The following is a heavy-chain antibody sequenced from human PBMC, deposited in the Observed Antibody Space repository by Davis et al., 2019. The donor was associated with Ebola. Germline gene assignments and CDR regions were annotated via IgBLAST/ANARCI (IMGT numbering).Heavy chain of an antibody. V-gene: IGHV3-30-3*01. CDR1: GFTFSSYA. D-gene: IGHD3-10*01. CDR3: ARLDYGSGSFFDY. Sequence: GGSLRLSCAASGFTFSSYAMHWVRQAPGKGLEWVAVISYDGSNKYYADSVKGRFTISRDNSKNTLYLQMNSLRAEDTAVYYCARLDYGSGSFFDYWGRGTLVTVSS. J-gene: IGHJ4*02. CDR2: ISYDGSNK.